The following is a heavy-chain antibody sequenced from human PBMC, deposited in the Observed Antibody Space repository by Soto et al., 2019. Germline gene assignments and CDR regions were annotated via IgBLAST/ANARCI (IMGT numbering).Heavy chain of an antibody. CDR1: GYTFTSYG. V-gene: IGHV1-18*01. J-gene: IGHJ6*02. CDR2: ISAYNGNT. Sequence: ASVKVSCKASGYTFTSYGISWVRQAPGQGLEWMGWISAYNGNTNYAQKLQGRVTMTTDTSTSTAYMELRSLRSDDTAVYYCARGLPAAIAPTNYGMDVWGQGTTVTVSS. D-gene: IGHD2-2*02. CDR3: ARGLPAAIAPTNYGMDV.